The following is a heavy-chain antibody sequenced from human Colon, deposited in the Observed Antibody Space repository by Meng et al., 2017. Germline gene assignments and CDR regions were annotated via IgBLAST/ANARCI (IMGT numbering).Heavy chain of an antibody. J-gene: IGHJ4*02. V-gene: IGHV1-69*08. CDR2: IIPIVGT. CDR1: GGTFSLFT. Sequence: SSVTVSCQDSGGTFSLFTISWVRPAHGQGLEWMGRIIPIVGTKYAQKFQDRVTIPADKPTSTAYMELTSLRSDDTAVYYCARDIYDSSGYSYFDYWGQGTLVTVSS. D-gene: IGHD3-22*01. CDR3: ARDIYDSSGYSYFDY.